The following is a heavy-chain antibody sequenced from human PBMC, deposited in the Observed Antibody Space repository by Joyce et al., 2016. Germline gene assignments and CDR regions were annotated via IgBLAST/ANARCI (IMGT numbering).Heavy chain of an antibody. J-gene: IGHJ6*02. D-gene: IGHD1-14*01. CDR3: ARGGTSSDHYFFYTLDV. CDR1: GGDFSNYT. Sequence: QVLLVQSGAAVKRPGSSLRVSCKSSGGDFSNYTVNWVRQAPGQRLEWIGGSSHFFGAAKYAEDFQGRVTLTADQSTRTAYLELSSLTSADTAVYYCARGGTSSDHYFFYTLDVWGPGTTVIVSS. V-gene: IGHV1-69*12. CDR2: SSHFFGAA.